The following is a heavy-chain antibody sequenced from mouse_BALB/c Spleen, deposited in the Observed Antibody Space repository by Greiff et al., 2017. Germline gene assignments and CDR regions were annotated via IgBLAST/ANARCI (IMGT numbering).Heavy chain of an antibody. J-gene: IGHJ4*01. CDR3: ARNRYYGPYAMDY. Sequence: VQLQQSGPGLVQPSQSLSITCTVSGFSLTSYGVHWVRQSPGKGLEWLGVIWSGGSTDYNAAFISRLSISKDNSKSQVFFKMNSLQANDTAIYYCARNRYYGPYAMDYWGQGTSVTVSS. D-gene: IGHD1-2*01. CDR1: GFSLTSYG. V-gene: IGHV2-2*02. CDR2: IWSGGST.